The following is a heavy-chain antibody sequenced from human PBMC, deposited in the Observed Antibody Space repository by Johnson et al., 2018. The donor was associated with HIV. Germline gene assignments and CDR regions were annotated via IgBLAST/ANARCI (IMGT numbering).Heavy chain of an antibody. Sequence: VQLVESGGGLVQPGGSLRLSCGASGFTFSDYWMSWVRQAPGKGLEWVASIKYAGSDKYYVDAVKGRLIISRDNVNNSVYLQMNSLRAEDTAVYYCASRQYFSSFDIWGQGTMVTVSS. V-gene: IGHV3-7*02. CDR1: GFTFSDYW. D-gene: IGHD3-3*01. J-gene: IGHJ3*02. CDR3: ASRQYFSSFDI. CDR2: IKYAGSDK.